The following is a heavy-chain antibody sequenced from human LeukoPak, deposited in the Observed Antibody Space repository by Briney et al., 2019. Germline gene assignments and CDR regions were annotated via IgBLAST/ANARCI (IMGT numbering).Heavy chain of an antibody. CDR2: IYNSGRT. D-gene: IGHD5-18*01. CDR1: GGSISSYY. V-gene: IGHV4-4*07. Sequence: PSETLSLTCTVSGGSISSYYWSWIRQPAGTGREGIARIYNSGRTHYNPSLKTLFTMSVDTSKNQFSLKLSSVTAADTAVYYCARELDSYQYYFDYWGQGTLVTVSS. J-gene: IGHJ4*02. CDR3: ARELDSYQYYFDY.